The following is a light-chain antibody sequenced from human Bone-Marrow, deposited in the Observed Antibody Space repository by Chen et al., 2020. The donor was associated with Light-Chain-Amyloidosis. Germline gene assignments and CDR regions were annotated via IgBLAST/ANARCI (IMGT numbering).Light chain of an antibody. CDR3: QSYDNSLSGSRI. CDR1: SSNIGAGFD. V-gene: IGLV1-40*01. CDR2: ANN. J-gene: IGLJ2*01. Sequence: QSVLTQPPSVSGAPGQRVTISCTGSSSNIGAGFDVHWYQRLPATAPKLLIYANNNRPSGVPDRFSGSKSGTSASLAITGLQAEDEADYYCQSYDNSLSGSRIFGGGTKLTVL.